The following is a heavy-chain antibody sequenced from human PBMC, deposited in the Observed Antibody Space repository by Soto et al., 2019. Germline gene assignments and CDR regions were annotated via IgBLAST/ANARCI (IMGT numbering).Heavy chain of an antibody. CDR3: VRLRSTTLGCVDAFAM. CDR1: GFTFSTYW. V-gene: IGHV3-74*01. D-gene: IGHD4-17*01. J-gene: IGHJ3*02. CDR2: INSDGSST. Sequence: EVQLVESGGDLVQPGGSLRLSCAASGFTFSTYWMHWVRQVPGKGLVWVSRINSDGSSTRYADSVKGRFTISRDNAKNTRYLQMNSRRAEETAVYYCVRLRSTTLGCVDAFAMWGQGTMVTVSS.